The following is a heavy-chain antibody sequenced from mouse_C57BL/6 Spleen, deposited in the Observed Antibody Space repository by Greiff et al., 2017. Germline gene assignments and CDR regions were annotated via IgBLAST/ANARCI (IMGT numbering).Heavy chain of an antibody. V-gene: IGHV1-54*01. J-gene: IGHJ2*01. D-gene: IGHD1-3*01. CDR2: INPGSGGP. Sequence: QVQLQQSGAELVRPGTSVKVSCKASGYAFTNYLIEWVKQRPGQGLEWIGVINPGSGGPNYNEKFTGKATLTADKSSSTAYMQLSSLTSEDAAVYFCARRTSGYNGDWGQGTTLTVAS. CDR3: ARRTSGYNGD. CDR1: GYAFTNYL.